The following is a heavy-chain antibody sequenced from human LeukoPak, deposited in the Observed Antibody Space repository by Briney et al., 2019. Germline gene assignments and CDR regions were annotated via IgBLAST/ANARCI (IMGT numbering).Heavy chain of an antibody. Sequence: PGGSLRLSCAASGFTFSSYGMHWVRQAPGKGLEWVAVISYDGSNKYNADSVKGRFTISRDNSKNTLYLQMNSLRAEDTAVYYCAEDLDLGIDYWGQGTLVTVSS. CDR1: GFTFSSYG. J-gene: IGHJ4*02. CDR2: ISYDGSNK. D-gene: IGHD3-16*01. V-gene: IGHV3-30*18. CDR3: AEDLDLGIDY.